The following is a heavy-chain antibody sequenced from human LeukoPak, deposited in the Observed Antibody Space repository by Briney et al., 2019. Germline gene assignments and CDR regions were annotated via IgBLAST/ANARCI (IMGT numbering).Heavy chain of an antibody. CDR2: ILTSGTT. CDR3: AKDRGVGYSSSSRGLGAFDY. V-gene: IGHV3-66*03. J-gene: IGHJ4*02. CDR1: DFSVNTNF. Sequence: GGSLRLSCAASDFSVNTNFMNWVRQAPGKGLEWVSVILTSGTTYYADSVKGRFTISRDNSKNTLYLQMNSLRAEDTAVYYCAKDRGVGYSSSSRGLGAFDYWGQGTLVTVSS. D-gene: IGHD6-6*01.